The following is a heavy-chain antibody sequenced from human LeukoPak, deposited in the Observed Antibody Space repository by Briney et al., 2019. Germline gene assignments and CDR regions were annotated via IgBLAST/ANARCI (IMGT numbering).Heavy chain of an antibody. D-gene: IGHD3-10*01. Sequence: GGSLSLSCAASGFTFSRYGMHWVRQAPGKGLEWVAVISYDGSNKYYADSVKGRFTISRDNSKNTLYLQMDSLRAEDTAVYYCAKTTGGSGKAFDIWGQGTMVTVSS. CDR1: GFTFSRYG. CDR3: AKTTGGSGKAFDI. V-gene: IGHV3-30*18. J-gene: IGHJ3*02. CDR2: ISYDGSNK.